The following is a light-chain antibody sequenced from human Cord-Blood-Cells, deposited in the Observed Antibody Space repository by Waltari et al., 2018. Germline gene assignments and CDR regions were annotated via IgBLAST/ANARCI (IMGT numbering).Light chain of an antibody. J-gene: IGLJ3*02. CDR3: QSYDSSLSGSV. V-gene: IGLV1-40*01. CDR1: SSNIGAGYD. CDR2: GNS. Sequence: QSVLTQPPSVSGAPGQRVTISCTGSSSNIGAGYDVHWYQQLPGTAPKLLIHGNSNRPSGVPDRFSGSNSGTSASLAITGLQAEDEADYDCQSYDSSLSGSVFGGGTKLTVL.